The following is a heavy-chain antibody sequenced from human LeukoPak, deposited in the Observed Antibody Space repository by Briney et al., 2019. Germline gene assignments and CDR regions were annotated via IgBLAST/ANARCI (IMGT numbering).Heavy chain of an antibody. CDR3: ARGRHCSSTSCHYYYYYYMDV. CDR2: IYTSGST. CDR1: GGSISSYY. Sequence: SETLSLTCTVSGGSISSYYWSWIRQPAGKGLEWIGRIYTSGSTNYNPSLKSRVTMSVDTSKNQFSLKLSSVTAADTAVYYCARGRHCSSTSCHYYYYYYMDVWGKGTTVTVSS. D-gene: IGHD2-2*01. V-gene: IGHV4-4*07. J-gene: IGHJ6*03.